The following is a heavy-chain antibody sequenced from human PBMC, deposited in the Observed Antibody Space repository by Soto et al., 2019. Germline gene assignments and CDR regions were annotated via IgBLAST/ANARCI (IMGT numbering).Heavy chain of an antibody. CDR2: ISDNGIYI. V-gene: IGHV3-23*01. J-gene: IGHJ4*02. CDR3: AKRDTSDWFSLDY. CDR1: GSTFSNYA. Sequence: GGSLRLSCAASGSTFSNYAMNWVRQAPGKGLEWVSAISDNGIYIYHADSVKGRFTTSRDNSKNTLFLQMNSLRAEDTAVYYCAKRDTSDWFSLDYWGQGALVTVSS. D-gene: IGHD3-9*01.